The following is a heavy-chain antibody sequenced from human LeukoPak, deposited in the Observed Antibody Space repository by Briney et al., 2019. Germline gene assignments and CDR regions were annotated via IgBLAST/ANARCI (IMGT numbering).Heavy chain of an antibody. CDR2: IWYDGSNK. CDR3: ARDRGSLTY. J-gene: IGHJ4*02. Sequence: GRSLRLSCAASGFTFSSYGMHWVRQAPGKGLEWVAVIWYDGSNKFYADSVKGRFTISRDNAKNTLYLQMNSLRAEDTAVYYCARDRGSLTYWGQGTLVTVSS. CDR1: GFTFSSYG. V-gene: IGHV3-33*01. D-gene: IGHD1-26*01.